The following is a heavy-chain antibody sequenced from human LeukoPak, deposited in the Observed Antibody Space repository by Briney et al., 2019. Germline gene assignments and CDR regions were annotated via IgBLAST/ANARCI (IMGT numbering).Heavy chain of an antibody. CDR1: GGSISSYY. V-gene: IGHV4-59*01. CDR3: ARTYGSSGLGYFDL. CDR2: IYYSGST. Sequence: SETLSLTCTVSGGSISSYYWSWIRQPPGKGLEWIGYIYYSGSTNYSPSLKSRLTVSVDTSKNQFSLKLSSVTAADTAVYYCARTYGSSGLGYFDLWGRGTLVTVSS. J-gene: IGHJ2*01. D-gene: IGHD6-13*01.